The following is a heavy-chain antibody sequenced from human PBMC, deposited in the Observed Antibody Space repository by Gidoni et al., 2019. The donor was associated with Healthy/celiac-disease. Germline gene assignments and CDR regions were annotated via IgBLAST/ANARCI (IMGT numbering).Heavy chain of an antibody. CDR2: IWYDGSNK. Sequence: QVQLVESGGGVVQPGRSLRLCCAASGFPFSSYGMHWVRQAPGKGLEWVAVIWYDGSNKYYADSVKGRFTISRDNSKNTLYLQMNSLRAEDTAVYYCARAHRQLSFYYYYYMDVWGKGTTVTVSS. V-gene: IGHV3-33*01. CDR1: GFPFSSYG. CDR3: ARAHRQLSFYYYYYMDV. J-gene: IGHJ6*03. D-gene: IGHD6-6*01.